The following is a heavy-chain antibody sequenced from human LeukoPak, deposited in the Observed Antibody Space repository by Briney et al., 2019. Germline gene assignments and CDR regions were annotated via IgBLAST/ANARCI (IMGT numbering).Heavy chain of an antibody. CDR3: AKDRTYPYSSSWYEDAFDI. Sequence: GGSLRLSCAASGFAFSSYAMSWVRQAPGKGLEWVSAISGSGGSTYYADSVKGRFTISRDNSKNTLYLQMNSLRAEDTAVYCCAKDRTYPYSSSWYEDAFDIWGQGTTVTVSS. D-gene: IGHD6-13*01. CDR1: GFAFSSYA. J-gene: IGHJ3*02. CDR2: ISGSGGST. V-gene: IGHV3-23*01.